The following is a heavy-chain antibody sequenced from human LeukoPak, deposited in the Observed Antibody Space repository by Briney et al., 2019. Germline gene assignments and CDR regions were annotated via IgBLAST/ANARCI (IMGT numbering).Heavy chain of an antibody. CDR2: INHSVST. J-gene: IGHJ4*02. CDR3: ATTPYYYGSGSYFNN. Sequence: SETLSLTCAVSGGSISSSNWWSWVRQPPGKGLEWIGEINHSVSTNYNPSLKSRVTISVDTSKNQFSLKLSSVTAADTAVYYCATTPYYYGSGSYFNNWGQGTLVTVSS. V-gene: IGHV4-4*02. CDR1: GGSISSSNW. D-gene: IGHD3-10*01.